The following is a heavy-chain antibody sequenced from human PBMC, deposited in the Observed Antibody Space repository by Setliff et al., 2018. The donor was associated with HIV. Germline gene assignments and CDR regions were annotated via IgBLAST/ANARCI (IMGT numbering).Heavy chain of an antibody. J-gene: IGHJ4*02. Sequence: ASVKVSCKASGYTFTSYAMHWVRQAPGQRLELMGWINAGNGNTKYSQKFQGRVTITRDTSASTAYMELSSLRSEDTAVYYCARDYAAARAVDYWGQGTLVTVSS. CDR2: INAGNGNT. D-gene: IGHD6-6*01. CDR3: ARDYAAARAVDY. CDR1: GYTFTSYA. V-gene: IGHV1-3*01.